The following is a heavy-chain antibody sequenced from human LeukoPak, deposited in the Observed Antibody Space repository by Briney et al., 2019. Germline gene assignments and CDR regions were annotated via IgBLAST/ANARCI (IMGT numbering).Heavy chain of an antibody. J-gene: IGHJ4*02. Sequence: ASVKVSCKASGYTFTGYYMHWVRQAPGQGLEWMGWINPNSGGTNYAQKFQGRVTMTRDTSISTAYMELSRLRSDDTAVYYCARAYSSSWYLDYWGQGTLVTVSS. CDR3: ARAYSSSWYLDY. V-gene: IGHV1-2*02. CDR2: INPNSGGT. CDR1: GYTFTGYY. D-gene: IGHD6-13*01.